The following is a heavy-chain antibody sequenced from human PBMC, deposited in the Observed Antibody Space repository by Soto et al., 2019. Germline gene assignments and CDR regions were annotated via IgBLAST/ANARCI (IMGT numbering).Heavy chain of an antibody. CDR1: GGSISSYY. V-gene: IGHV4-59*08. CDR2: IYYSGSI. CDR3: ARRPSPGPLYYYGMDV. Sequence: SETLSLTCTVSGGSISSYYWSWIRQPPGKGLEWIGYIYYSGSINYNPSLKSRVTISVDTSKNQFSLKMSSVTAADTAVFFCARRPSPGPLYYYGMDVWGQGTTVTVSS. J-gene: IGHJ6*02.